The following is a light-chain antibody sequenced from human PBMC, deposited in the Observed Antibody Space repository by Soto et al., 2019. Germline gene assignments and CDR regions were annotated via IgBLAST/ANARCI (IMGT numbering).Light chain of an antibody. CDR3: QQYGSLGT. J-gene: IGKJ1*01. V-gene: IGKV3-20*01. CDR2: GAS. CDR1: QSVSNNY. Sequence: EIVLTQSPATLSLSTGERATLSCRASQSVSNNYLALYQQKPGQAPRLLIYGASNRATGIPDRFSGSGSGTDFTLTISRLEPEDFAVYYCQQYGSLGTFGQGTKVDIK.